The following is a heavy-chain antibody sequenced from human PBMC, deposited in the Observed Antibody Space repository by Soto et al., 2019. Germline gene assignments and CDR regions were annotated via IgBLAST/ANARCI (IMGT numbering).Heavy chain of an antibody. V-gene: IGHV1-3*01. D-gene: IGHD3-16*01. Sequence: ASVKVSCKASGYTLTSYSMHWVRHAPGQRLEWMGWINAGNGNAKYSQKFQGRVTITRDTSASTAYMEVTSLRSEDTAVYYCARGGAEVLSWFDPWGQGTLVTVSS. CDR2: INAGNGNA. J-gene: IGHJ5*01. CDR1: GYTLTSYS. CDR3: ARGGAEVLSWFDP.